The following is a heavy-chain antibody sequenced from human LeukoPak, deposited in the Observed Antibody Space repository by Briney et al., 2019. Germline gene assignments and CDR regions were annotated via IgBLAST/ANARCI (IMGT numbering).Heavy chain of an antibody. Sequence: KSGESLKISCKGSGYSFTSYWIGWVRQMPGKGLEWMGIIYPGDSDTRYSPSFQGQVTISADKSISTAYLQWSSLKASDTAMYYCARHRGDRSHSSGWNTAVDYWGQGTLVTVSS. D-gene: IGHD6-19*01. CDR1: GYSFTSYW. CDR3: ARHRGDRSHSSGWNTAVDY. J-gene: IGHJ4*02. CDR2: IYPGDSDT. V-gene: IGHV5-51*01.